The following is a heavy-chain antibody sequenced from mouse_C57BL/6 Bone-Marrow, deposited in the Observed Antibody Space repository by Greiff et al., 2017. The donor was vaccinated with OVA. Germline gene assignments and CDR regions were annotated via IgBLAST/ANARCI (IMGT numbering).Heavy chain of an antibody. CDR1: GYTFTSYW. CDR3: ARYVYYYGSSSWFAY. Sequence: QVHVKQSGAELAKPGASVKLSCKASGYTFTSYWMHWVKQRPGQGLEWIGYINPSSGYTKYNQKFKDKATLTADKSSSTAYMQLSSLTYEDSAVYYCARYVYYYGSSSWFAYWGQGTLVTVSA. J-gene: IGHJ3*01. D-gene: IGHD1-1*01. CDR2: INPSSGYT. V-gene: IGHV1-7*01.